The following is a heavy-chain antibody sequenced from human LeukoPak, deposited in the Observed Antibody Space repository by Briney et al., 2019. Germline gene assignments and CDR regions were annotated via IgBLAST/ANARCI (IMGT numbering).Heavy chain of an antibody. D-gene: IGHD4-17*01. CDR1: GGTFSSYA. J-gene: IGHJ6*03. CDR3: ASYGDYAPPYYYYYYMDV. Sequence: SVKVSCKASGGTFSSYAISWVRQAPGQGLEWMGGIIPIFGKANYAQKFQGRVTITADKSTSTAYMELSSLRSDDTAVYYCASYGDYAPPYYYYYYMDVWGKGTTVTVSS. V-gene: IGHV1-69*06. CDR2: IIPIFGKA.